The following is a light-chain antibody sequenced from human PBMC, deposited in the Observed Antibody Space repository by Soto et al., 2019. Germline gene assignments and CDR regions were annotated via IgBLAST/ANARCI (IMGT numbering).Light chain of an antibody. V-gene: IGKV1-5*03. CDR1: QSISSW. CDR3: QQYNSYPWT. CDR2: KAS. Sequence: DIQITQSPSTLSASVGDRVTITCRASQSISSWLAWYQQKPGKAPKLLIYKASSLESGVPSRFSGSGSGIEFTLTISSLQPDDFATYYCQQYNSYPWTFGQGTKVDIK. J-gene: IGKJ1*01.